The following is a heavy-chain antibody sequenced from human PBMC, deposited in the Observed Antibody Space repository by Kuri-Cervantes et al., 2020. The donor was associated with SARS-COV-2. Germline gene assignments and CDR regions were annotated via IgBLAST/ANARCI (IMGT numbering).Heavy chain of an antibody. D-gene: IGHD4-23*01. J-gene: IGHJ4*02. CDR2: VSGSGVST. CDR3: AKDLISASYFGLVSPDY. V-gene: IGHV3-23*01. CDR1: GFPFSSYG. Sequence: GESLKISCTASGFPFSSYGMSWVRQAPGKVLEWVSTVSGSGVSTYYADSVKGRFTISRDNSASTMFLQMNSLRAEATALYFCAKDLISASYFGLVSPDYWGQGTLVTVSS.